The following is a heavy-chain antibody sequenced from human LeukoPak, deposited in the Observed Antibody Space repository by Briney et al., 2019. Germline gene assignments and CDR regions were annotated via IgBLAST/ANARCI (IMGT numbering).Heavy chain of an antibody. CDR1: GFTFSSYW. CDR2: ISWNSGSI. CDR3: AKDVSSTRYYYYGMDV. V-gene: IGHV3-9*01. Sequence: GGSLRLSCAASGFTFSSYWMHWVRQAPGKGLEWVSGISWNSGSIGYADSVKGRFTISRDNAKNSLYLQMNSLRAEDTALYYCAKDVSSTRYYYYGMDVWGQGTRSPSP. D-gene: IGHD2-2*01. J-gene: IGHJ6*02.